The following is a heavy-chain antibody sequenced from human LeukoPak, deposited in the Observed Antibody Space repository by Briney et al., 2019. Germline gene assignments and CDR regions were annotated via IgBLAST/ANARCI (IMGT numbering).Heavy chain of an antibody. CDR2: IYPGDSDT. Sequence: GESLKISCKGSGYSFTSYWIGWVRQMPGKGLEWVGIIYPGDSDTRYSPSFQGQVTISADKSISTAYLQWSSLKASDTAMYYCAMSYYYDSSGSHYGMDVWGQGTTVTVSS. V-gene: IGHV5-51*01. D-gene: IGHD3-22*01. J-gene: IGHJ6*02. CDR3: AMSYYYDSSGSHYGMDV. CDR1: GYSFTSYW.